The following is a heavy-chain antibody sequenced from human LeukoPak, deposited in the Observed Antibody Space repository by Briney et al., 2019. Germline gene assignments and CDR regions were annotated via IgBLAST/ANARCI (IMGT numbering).Heavy chain of an antibody. CDR1: GFTFSSYA. V-gene: IGHV3-23*01. CDR3: AKDGSGWFWGYFDY. Sequence: GGSLRLPCAASGFTFSSYATSWVRQAPGKGLEWVSAISGSGGSTYYADSVKGRFTISRDNSKNTLYLQMNSLRAEDTAVYYCAKDGSGWFWGYFDYWGQGTLVTVSS. J-gene: IGHJ4*02. D-gene: IGHD6-19*01. CDR2: ISGSGGST.